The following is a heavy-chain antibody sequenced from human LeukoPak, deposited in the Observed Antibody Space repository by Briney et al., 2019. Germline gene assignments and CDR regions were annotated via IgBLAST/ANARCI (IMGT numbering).Heavy chain of an antibody. J-gene: IGHJ6*02. CDR2: IYHSGST. CDR3: ARGSFNYYYYGMDV. Sequence: SQTLSLTCAVSGGSISSGGYSWSWIRQPPGKGLEWIGYIYHSGSTYYNPSLKSRVTISVDRSKNQFSLKLSSVTAADTAVHYCARGSFNYYYYGMDVWGQGTTVTVSS. CDR1: GGSISSGGYS. V-gene: IGHV4-30-2*01.